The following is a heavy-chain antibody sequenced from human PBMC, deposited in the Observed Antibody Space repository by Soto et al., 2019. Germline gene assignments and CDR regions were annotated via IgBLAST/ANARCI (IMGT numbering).Heavy chain of an antibody. D-gene: IGHD2-15*01. V-gene: IGHV4-38-2*02. CDR1: GSSITNSFY. CDR3: ARDPANLALAVAYFDS. CDR2: ISHTGRT. J-gene: IGHJ4*02. Sequence: PSETLSLTCRVSGSSITNSFYWGWIRQSPEKGLEWIGSISHTGRTSYNPSLKSRVSISVDTFKNQFSLTLTSVTAADTAVYYCARDPANLALAVAYFDSWGQGTLVTVSS.